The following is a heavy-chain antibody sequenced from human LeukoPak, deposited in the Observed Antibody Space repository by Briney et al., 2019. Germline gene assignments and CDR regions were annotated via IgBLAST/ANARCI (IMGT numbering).Heavy chain of an antibody. CDR2: IYYTGST. CDR3: ASWGWLQHRPTYYFDY. V-gene: IGHV4-39*01. CDR1: GGSISSGDYY. D-gene: IGHD5-24*01. Sequence: SQTLSLTCTVSGGSISSGDYYWSWIRQPPGKGLEWIGSIYYTGSTYYNPSLKSRVTISVDTSKNQFSLKLSSVTAADTAVYYCASWGWLQHRPTYYFDYWGQGTLVTVSS. J-gene: IGHJ4*02.